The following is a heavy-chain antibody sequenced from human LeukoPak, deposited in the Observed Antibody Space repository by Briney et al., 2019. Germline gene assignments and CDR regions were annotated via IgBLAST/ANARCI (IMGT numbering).Heavy chain of an antibody. D-gene: IGHD3-10*01. V-gene: IGHV3-23*01. CDR2: ISGSGGGT. Sequence: GGSLRLSCATSGCTFSSSAMSWVRRPPGKGLAWVSTISGSGGGTYYADSVKGRFTIARDNSKSTLYLQMNSLRAEDTAVFYCGKLFYSPGIYHFEYWGQGTLVTVSS. CDR1: GCTFSSSA. J-gene: IGHJ4*02. CDR3: GKLFYSPGIYHFEY.